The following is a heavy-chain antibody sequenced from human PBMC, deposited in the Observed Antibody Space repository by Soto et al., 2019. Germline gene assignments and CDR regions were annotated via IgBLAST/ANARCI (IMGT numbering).Heavy chain of an antibody. D-gene: IGHD5-18*01. CDR1: GFIFSDYS. J-gene: IGHJ4*02. CDR3: ARGEGKYNYGYCIDY. V-gene: IGHV3-11*01. Sequence: QVPLVESGGGLVKPGGSLRLSCAASGFIFSDYSMSWIRQAPGKGLEWVSYISSSGSTTYYADSVKGRFTISRDNAKNSMYLQMNSLRAEDTAVYYCARGEGKYNYGYCIDYWGQGTLVTVSS. CDR2: ISSSGSTT.